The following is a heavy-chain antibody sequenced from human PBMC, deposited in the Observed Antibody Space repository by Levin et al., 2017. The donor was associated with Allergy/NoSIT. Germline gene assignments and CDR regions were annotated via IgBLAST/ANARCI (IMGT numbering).Heavy chain of an antibody. CDR3: ARDPVATVSLLYYFDY. D-gene: IGHD5-12*01. J-gene: IGHJ4*02. CDR2: IWYDGSNK. CDR1: GFTFSSSG. Sequence: LSLTCAASGFTFSSSGMHWVRQAPGKGLEWVAVIWYDGSNKYYTDSVKGRFAISRDNSKNTLYLQMNSLRAEDTAVYYCARDPVATVSLLYYFDYWGQGTLVTVSS. V-gene: IGHV3-33*01.